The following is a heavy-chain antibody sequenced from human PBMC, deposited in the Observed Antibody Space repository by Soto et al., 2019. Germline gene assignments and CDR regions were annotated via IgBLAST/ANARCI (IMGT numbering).Heavy chain of an antibody. CDR1: GFTFSSYW. V-gene: IGHV3-7*01. Sequence: EVQLVESGGGLVQPGGSLRLSCAASGFTFSSYWMSWVRQAPGKGLEWVANIKQDGSEKYYVDSVKGRFIISRDNAKNSLYLQMNSLRAEDTAVYYCATSDFWSGYYYMDVWGKGTTVTVSS. J-gene: IGHJ6*03. CDR2: IKQDGSEK. CDR3: ATSDFWSGYYYMDV. D-gene: IGHD3-3*01.